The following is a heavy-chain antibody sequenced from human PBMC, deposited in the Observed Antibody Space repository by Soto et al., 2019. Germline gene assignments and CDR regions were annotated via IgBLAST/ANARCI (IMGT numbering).Heavy chain of an antibody. CDR1: GGSISSYY. CDR3: ARGRDIEGWFDP. CDR2: IYYSGST. Sequence: PSETLSLTCTVSGGSISSYYWSWIRQPPGKGLEWIGYIYYSGSTNYNPSLKSRVTISVDTSKNQFSLKLSSVTAADTAVHYWARGRDIEGWFDPWGQGTLVTVSS. J-gene: IGHJ5*02. V-gene: IGHV4-59*01. D-gene: IGHD2-21*02.